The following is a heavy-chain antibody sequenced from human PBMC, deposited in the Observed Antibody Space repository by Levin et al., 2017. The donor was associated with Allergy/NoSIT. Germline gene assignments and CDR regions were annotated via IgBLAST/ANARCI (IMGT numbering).Heavy chain of an antibody. CDR2: IWYDGSNK. D-gene: IGHD3-16*01. Sequence: GGSLRLSCAASGFTFSSYGMHWVRQAPGKGLEWVAVIWYDGSNKYYADSVKGRFTISRDNSKNTLYLQMNSLRAEDTAVYYCARVGAYDYVWGSYSYYYGMDVWGQGTTVTVSS. J-gene: IGHJ6*02. CDR1: GFTFSSYG. V-gene: IGHV3-33*01. CDR3: ARVGAYDYVWGSYSYYYGMDV.